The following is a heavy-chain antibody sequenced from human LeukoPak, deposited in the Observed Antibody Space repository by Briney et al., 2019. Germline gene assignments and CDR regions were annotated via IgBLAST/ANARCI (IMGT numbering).Heavy chain of an antibody. CDR2: IYYSGST. CDR1: GGSFSGYY. Sequence: SETLSLTCAVYGGSFSGYYWSWIRQPPGKGLEWIGYIYYSGSTNYNPSLKSRVTISVDTSKNQFSLKLSSVTAADTAVYYCARDKELGYWGQGTLVTVSS. D-gene: IGHD3-10*01. V-gene: IGHV4-59*01. J-gene: IGHJ4*02. CDR3: ARDKELGY.